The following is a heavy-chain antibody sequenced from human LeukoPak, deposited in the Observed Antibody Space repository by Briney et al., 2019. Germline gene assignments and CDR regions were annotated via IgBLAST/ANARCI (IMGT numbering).Heavy chain of an antibody. Sequence: PSETLSLTCTVSGGSTSSYYWSWIRQPAGKGLEWIGRIYTSGSTNYNPSLKSRVSMSVDTSKNQFSLNLSSVTAADTAVYHCARLLAGCPGGRCRAHFDYWGQGTLVTVSS. J-gene: IGHJ4*02. CDR3: ARLLAGCPGGRCRAHFDY. V-gene: IGHV4-4*07. CDR2: IYTSGST. CDR1: GGSTSSYY. D-gene: IGHD2-15*01.